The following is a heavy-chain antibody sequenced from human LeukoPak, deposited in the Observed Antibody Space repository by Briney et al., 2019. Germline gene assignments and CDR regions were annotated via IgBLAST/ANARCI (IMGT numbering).Heavy chain of an antibody. CDR1: GFTFSGYA. J-gene: IGHJ4*02. D-gene: IGHD3-3*01. CDR2: ISGSGGST. Sequence: GGSLRLSCAASGFTFSGYAMSWVRQAPGKGLEWVSAISGSGGSTYYADSVKGRFTISRYNSKNTLYLQMNSLRAEDTAVYYCAKDEPGGVVMNRYFDYWGQGTPVTVSS. CDR3: AKDEPGGVVMNRYFDY. V-gene: IGHV3-23*01.